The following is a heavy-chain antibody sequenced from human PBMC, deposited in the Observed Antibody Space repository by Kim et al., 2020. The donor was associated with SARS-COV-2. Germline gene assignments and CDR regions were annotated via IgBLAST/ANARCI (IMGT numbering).Heavy chain of an antibody. V-gene: IGHV3-30*18. D-gene: IGHD6-19*01. CDR2: ISYDGSNK. CDR1: GFTFSSYG. Sequence: GGSLRLSCAASGFTFSSYGMHWVRQAPGKGLEWVAVISYDGSNKYYADSVKGRFTISRGNSKNTLYLQMNSLRAEDTAVYYCAKDRSGYSSGWTYYYYGMDVWGQGTTVTVSS. J-gene: IGHJ6*02. CDR3: AKDRSGYSSGWTYYYYGMDV.